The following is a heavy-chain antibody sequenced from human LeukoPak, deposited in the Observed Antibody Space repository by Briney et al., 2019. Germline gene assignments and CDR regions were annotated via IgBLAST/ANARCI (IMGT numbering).Heavy chain of an antibody. CDR2: INHSGST. CDR3: ARGSSTSPGYY. Sequence: SETLSLTCAVYGGSFSGYYWSWIRQPPGKGLEWIGEINHSGSTNYNPSLKSRVTISVDTTKNQFSLKLSSVTAADTAAYYCARGSSTSPGYYWGQGTLVTVSS. CDR1: GGSFSGYY. D-gene: IGHD2-2*01. J-gene: IGHJ4*02. V-gene: IGHV4-34*01.